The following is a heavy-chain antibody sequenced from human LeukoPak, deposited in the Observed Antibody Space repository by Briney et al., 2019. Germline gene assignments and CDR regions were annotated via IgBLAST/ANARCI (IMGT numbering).Heavy chain of an antibody. V-gene: IGHV4-39*02. CDR2: IYYSGST. Sequence: PSETLSLTCTVSGGSISSSSYSWGWIRQPPGKGLEWIGSIYYSGSTYYNPPLKSRVTISVDTSKNHFSLKLSSVTAADTAVYYCARLTSSLDYWGQGTLVTVSS. D-gene: IGHD4/OR15-4a*01. CDR3: ARLTSSLDY. J-gene: IGHJ4*02. CDR1: GGSISSSSYS.